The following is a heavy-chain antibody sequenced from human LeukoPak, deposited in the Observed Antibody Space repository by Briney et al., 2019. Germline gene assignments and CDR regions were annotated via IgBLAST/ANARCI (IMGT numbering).Heavy chain of an antibody. J-gene: IGHJ4*02. V-gene: IGHV4-59*12. CDR1: GGSISIYY. CDR2: IYYSGST. CDR3: ARSKYSSSWYPRVMDY. Sequence: SETLSLTCTVSGGSISIYYWSWIRQPPGKGLEWIGYIYYSGSTYYNPSLKSRVTISVDTSKNQFSLKLSSVTAADTAVYYCARSKYSSSWYPRVMDYWGQGTLVTVSS. D-gene: IGHD6-13*01.